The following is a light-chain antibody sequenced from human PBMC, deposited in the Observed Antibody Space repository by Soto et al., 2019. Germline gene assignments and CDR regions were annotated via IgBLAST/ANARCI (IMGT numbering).Light chain of an antibody. CDR2: DAS. J-gene: IGKJ1*01. CDR1: HSISSW. V-gene: IGKV1-5*01. CDR3: QQLNTYPWT. Sequence: DIQMTQSPSTLSASVGDRVTITCRASHSISSWLAWYQQKPGKAPKLLIYDASSLESGVPSRFSGSGSGTEFTLTISSLQPEDFATYYCQQLNTYPWTFGQGTKVDIK.